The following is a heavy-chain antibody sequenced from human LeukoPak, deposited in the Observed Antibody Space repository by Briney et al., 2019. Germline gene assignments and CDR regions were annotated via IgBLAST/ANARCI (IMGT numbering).Heavy chain of an antibody. CDR3: ARDVTYHGGDWFDP. J-gene: IGHJ5*02. CDR2: ISSTASSI. V-gene: IGHV3-48*04. CDR1: EFTFSRYS. D-gene: IGHD4-23*01. Sequence: GGSLRLSCAASEFTFSRYSMSWVRQAPGKGLEWVSYISSTASSIYYADSVKGRFTISRDNAKNSLCLQMNSLRAEDTAVYYCARDVTYHGGDWFDPWGQGTLVTVSS.